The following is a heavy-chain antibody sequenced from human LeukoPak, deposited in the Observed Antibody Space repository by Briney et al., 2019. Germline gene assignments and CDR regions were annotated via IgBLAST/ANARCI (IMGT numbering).Heavy chain of an antibody. J-gene: IGHJ4*02. Sequence: GGSLGLSCAASGFTFSSYAMSWVRQAPGKGLEWVSAISGSGGSTYYADSVKGRFTISRDNSKNTLYLQMNSLRAEDTAVYYCAKYSSGWLHFDYWGQGTLVTVSS. CDR2: ISGSGGST. D-gene: IGHD6-19*01. CDR3: AKYSSGWLHFDY. CDR1: GFTFSSYA. V-gene: IGHV3-23*01.